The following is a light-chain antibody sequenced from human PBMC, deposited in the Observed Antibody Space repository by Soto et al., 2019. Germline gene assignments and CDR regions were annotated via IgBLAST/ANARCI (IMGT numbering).Light chain of an antibody. J-gene: IGKJ4*01. V-gene: IGKV3-20*01. CDR2: GAS. CDR3: QQYGILPLT. Sequence: EMFLTQSPGTLSLSPWGRATLSSSPSQSVDTSYVGWYQQKPGQAPRLLIYGASSRATGIPARFSGSGSGTDFTLTISSLEPEDFAVYYCQQYGILPLTFGGGTKVDIK. CDR1: QSVDTSY.